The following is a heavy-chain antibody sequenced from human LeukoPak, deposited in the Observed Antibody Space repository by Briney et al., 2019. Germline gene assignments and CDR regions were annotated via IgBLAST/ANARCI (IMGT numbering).Heavy chain of an antibody. Sequence: GGSLRLSCGASGFAFSFYPMRWLRQPPGKGLEWVSTINANSGTTSYAASVRGRFTISRDNSQNPLYLQVNTLRADDTATYYCAKRISGGLAVTADAFLLWAQGTLVVVSS. CDR1: GFAFSFYP. J-gene: IGHJ4*01. CDR3: AKRISGGLAVTADAFLL. CDR2: INANSGTT. V-gene: IGHV3-23*01. D-gene: IGHD6-19*01.